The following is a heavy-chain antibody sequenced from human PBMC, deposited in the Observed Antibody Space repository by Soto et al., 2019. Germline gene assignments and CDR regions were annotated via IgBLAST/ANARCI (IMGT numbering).Heavy chain of an antibody. CDR1: GGSFSGYY. CDR3: VRGRSYYGSGSYYPY. D-gene: IGHD3-10*01. J-gene: IGHJ4*02. CDR2: INHSGST. V-gene: IGHV4-34*01. Sequence: QVQLQQWGAGLLKPSETLSLTCAVYGGSFSGYYWSWIRQPPGKGLEWIGEINHSGSTNYNPSLKSRVTISVDTSKNQFSLKLSSVTAADTAVYYCVRGRSYYGSGSYYPYWGQGTLVTVSS.